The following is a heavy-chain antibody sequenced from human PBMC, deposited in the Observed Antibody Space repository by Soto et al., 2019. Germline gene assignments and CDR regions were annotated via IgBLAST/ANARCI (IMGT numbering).Heavy chain of an antibody. CDR2: ISSSGSTI. CDR1: GFTFSDYY. V-gene: IGHV3-11*01. D-gene: IGHD1-1*01. J-gene: IGHJ6*03. Sequence: LRLSCAASGFTFSDYYMSWIRQAPGKGLEWVSYISSSGSTIYYADSVKGRFTISRDNAKNSLYLQMNSLRAEDTAVYYCARDRVGTSHYYYYMDVWGKGTTVTVSS. CDR3: ARDRVGTSHYYYYMDV.